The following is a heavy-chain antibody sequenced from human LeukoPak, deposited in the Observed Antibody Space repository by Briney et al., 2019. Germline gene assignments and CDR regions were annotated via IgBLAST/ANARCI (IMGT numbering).Heavy chain of an antibody. V-gene: IGHV3-64*01. CDR1: GFTFSSYA. CDR2: ISSNGGST. Sequence: PGGSLRLSCAASGFTFSSYAIHWVRQAPGKGLEYVSAISSNGGSTYYANSVKGRFTISRDNSKNTLYLQMGSLRAEDMAVYYCARGGYSYGPGFYYMDVWGKGTTVTVSS. CDR3: ARGGYSYGPGFYYMDV. J-gene: IGHJ6*03. D-gene: IGHD5-18*01.